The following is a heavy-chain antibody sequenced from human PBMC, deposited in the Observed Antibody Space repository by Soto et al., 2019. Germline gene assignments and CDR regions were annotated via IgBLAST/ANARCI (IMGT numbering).Heavy chain of an antibody. CDR3: ARDPNSYDSRAPEAFDI. CDR1: GFTFSSYS. V-gene: IGHV3-21*01. CDR2: ISSSSSYI. J-gene: IGHJ3*02. D-gene: IGHD3-22*01. Sequence: GGSLRLSCAASGFTFSSYSMNWVRQAPGKGLEWVSSISSSSSYIYYADSVKGRITISRDNAKNSLYLKMNSLRAEDTAVYYCARDPNSYDSRAPEAFDIWGQGTMVTVSS.